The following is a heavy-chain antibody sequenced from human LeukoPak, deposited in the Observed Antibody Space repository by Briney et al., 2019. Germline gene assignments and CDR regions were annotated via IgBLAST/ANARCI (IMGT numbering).Heavy chain of an antibody. CDR2: IYYSGST. Sequence: PSEILSLTCTVSGGSISSYYWSWIRQPPGKGLEWIGYIYYSGSTNYNPSLKSRVTISVDTSKNQFSLKLSSVTAADTAVYYCARAGYSGYDLYYWGQGTLVTVSS. V-gene: IGHV4-59*01. CDR3: ARAGYSGYDLYY. CDR1: GGSISSYY. D-gene: IGHD5-12*01. J-gene: IGHJ4*02.